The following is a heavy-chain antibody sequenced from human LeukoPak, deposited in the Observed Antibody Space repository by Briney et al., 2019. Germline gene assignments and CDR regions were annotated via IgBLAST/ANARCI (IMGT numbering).Heavy chain of an antibody. J-gene: IGHJ4*02. Sequence: SETLPLTCAVYGGSFSGYYWSWIRQPPGKGLEWIGEINHSGSTNYNPSLKSRVTISVDTSKNQFSLKLSSVTAADTAVYYCARGGIFGVVIRFDYWGQGTLVTVSS. CDR3: ARGGIFGVVIRFDY. V-gene: IGHV4-34*01. D-gene: IGHD3-3*01. CDR2: INHSGST. CDR1: GGSFSGYY.